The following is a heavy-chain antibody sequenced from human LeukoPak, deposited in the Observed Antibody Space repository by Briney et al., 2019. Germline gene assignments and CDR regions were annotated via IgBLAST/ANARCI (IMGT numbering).Heavy chain of an antibody. V-gene: IGHV1-69*06. Sequence: ASVKVSCKASGGTFSSYAISWVRQAPGQGLEWMGGIIPIFGTANYAQKFQGRVTITADKSTSTAYMELSSLRSEDTAVYYCARGGIAENWFDPWGQGTLVTVSS. CDR1: GGTFSSYA. CDR2: IIPIFGTA. D-gene: IGHD6-13*01. CDR3: ARGGIAENWFDP. J-gene: IGHJ5*02.